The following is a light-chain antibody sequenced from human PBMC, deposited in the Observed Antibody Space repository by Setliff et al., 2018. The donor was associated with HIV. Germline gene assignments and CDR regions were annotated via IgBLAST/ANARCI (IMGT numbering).Light chain of an antibody. V-gene: IGLV2-8*01. CDR1: SRDVGGHEF. Sequence: QSALPQPASVSGSLGQSITISCTGTSRDVGGHEFVSWYQQHPGKAPKLMIYEVNKRPSGVPDRFSGSKSGNTASLTVSGLQAEDDADYYCSSYAARNTVVFGGGTKVTVL. J-gene: IGLJ3*02. CDR3: SSYAARNTVV. CDR2: EVN.